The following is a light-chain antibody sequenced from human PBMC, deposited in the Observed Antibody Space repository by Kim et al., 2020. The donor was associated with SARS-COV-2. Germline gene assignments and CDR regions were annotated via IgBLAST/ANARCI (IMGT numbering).Light chain of an antibody. V-gene: IGLV1-47*01. Sequence: GQRVTIACSGSSSNIGINYVYWYQQLPGTAPKLLIYRNSQRPSGVPDRFSGSKSGTSASLAISGLRSEDEADYYCAAWDDSLSESLFGGGTQLTVL. CDR1: SSNIGINY. CDR3: AAWDDSLSESL. J-gene: IGLJ3*02. CDR2: RNS.